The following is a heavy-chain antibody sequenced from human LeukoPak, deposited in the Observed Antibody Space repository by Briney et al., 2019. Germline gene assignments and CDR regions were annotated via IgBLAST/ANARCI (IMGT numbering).Heavy chain of an antibody. V-gene: IGHV3-66*01. CDR3: ARGSSGTYDMGY. CDR2: IYSGGST. D-gene: IGHD1-26*01. CDR1: GFTVSSNY. Sequence: GGSLRLSCAASGFTVSSNYMSWVRQAPGKGLEWVSVIYSGGSTYYAESAKGRFTISRDNSKNTPFLQMNGLRAEDTAVYYCARGSSGTYDMGYWGQGTLVTVSS. J-gene: IGHJ4*02.